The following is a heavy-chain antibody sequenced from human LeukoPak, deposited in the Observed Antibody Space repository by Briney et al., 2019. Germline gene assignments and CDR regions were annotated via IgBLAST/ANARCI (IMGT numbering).Heavy chain of an antibody. J-gene: IGHJ2*01. CDR1: GYTFTSYY. Sequence: ASVKVSRKASGYTFTSYYMHWVRQAPGQGLEWMGIINPSGGSTSYAQKFQGRVTMTRDTSTSTVYMELSSLRSEDTAVYYCARTQGAVGATAFFDLWGRGTLVTVSS. D-gene: IGHD1-26*01. CDR2: INPSGGST. V-gene: IGHV1-46*01. CDR3: ARTQGAVGATAFFDL.